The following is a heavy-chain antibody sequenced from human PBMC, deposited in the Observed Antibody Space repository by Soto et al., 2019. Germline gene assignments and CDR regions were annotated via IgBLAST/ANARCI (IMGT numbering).Heavy chain of an antibody. D-gene: IGHD2-15*01. CDR1: GGSFSGYY. Sequence: QVQLQQWGAGLLKPSETLSLTCAVYGGSFSGYYWSWIRQPPGKGLEWIGEINHSGSTNYNPSLKSRVTISVDTSKNQFSLKLSSVTAADTAVYYCARGYCSGGSCYSRSRRLYYMDVWGKGTTVTVSS. V-gene: IGHV4-34*01. CDR2: INHSGST. CDR3: ARGYCSGGSCYSRSRRLYYMDV. J-gene: IGHJ6*03.